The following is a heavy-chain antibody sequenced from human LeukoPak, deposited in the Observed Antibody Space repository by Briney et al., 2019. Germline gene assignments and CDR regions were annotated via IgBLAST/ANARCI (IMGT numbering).Heavy chain of an antibody. D-gene: IGHD1-14*01. CDR3: ARPLRWEPVALLH. Sequence: ASVKVSCKASGSTFNIYRVTWVRHAPGPGLEWMGWVSAYNGDTHYAQKFQGRVTMTTDTSTSTAYMELRNLKSDDTALYYCARPLRWEPVALLHWGQGSLVTVSS. J-gene: IGHJ4*02. CDR2: VSAYNGDT. CDR1: GSTFNIYR. V-gene: IGHV1-18*01.